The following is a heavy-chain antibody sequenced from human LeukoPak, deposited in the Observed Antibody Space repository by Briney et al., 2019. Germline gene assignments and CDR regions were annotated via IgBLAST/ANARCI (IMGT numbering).Heavy chain of an antibody. CDR2: IYFSGST. CDR1: AGSLTISSYY. V-gene: IGHV4-39*01. Sequence: SQTLSPTCTVSAGSLTISSYYWGWIRQPPGKGLEWIGSIYFSGSTYYNPSLKSRVTRSVDTSKNQFSLKLSSVTAADTAVYYCARQSTMVRGVMLGDYWGQGTLVTVSS. J-gene: IGHJ4*02. D-gene: IGHD3-10*01. CDR3: ARQSTMVRGVMLGDY.